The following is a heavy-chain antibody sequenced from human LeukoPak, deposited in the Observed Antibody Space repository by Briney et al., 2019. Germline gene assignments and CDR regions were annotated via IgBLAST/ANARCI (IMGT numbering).Heavy chain of an antibody. D-gene: IGHD3-10*01. Sequence: PGGSLRLSCAASGSTFSSYSMNWVRQAPGKGLEWVSYISSSSSTIYYADSVKGRFTISRDNAKNSLYLQMNSLRDEDTAVYYCARVGPLWFGELFTPLPYYYYYGMDVWGQGTTVTVSS. CDR3: ARVGPLWFGELFTPLPYYYYYGMDV. V-gene: IGHV3-48*02. CDR1: GSTFSSYS. J-gene: IGHJ6*02. CDR2: ISSSSSTI.